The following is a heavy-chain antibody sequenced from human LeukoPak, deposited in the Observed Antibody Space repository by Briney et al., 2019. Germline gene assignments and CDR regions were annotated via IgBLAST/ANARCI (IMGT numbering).Heavy chain of an antibody. J-gene: IGHJ2*01. CDR3: ARVYYSNSYDYWYFDL. Sequence: SETLSLTCTVSAGSISSSTYSWGWIRQPPGTGLEWIGSIYYSGSTYYNPSLKSRVTISVDTSKNQFSLKLSSVTAADTAVYYCARVYYSNSYDYWYFDLWGRGTLVTVSS. CDR2: IYYSGST. V-gene: IGHV4-39*01. D-gene: IGHD6-13*01. CDR1: AGSISSSTYS.